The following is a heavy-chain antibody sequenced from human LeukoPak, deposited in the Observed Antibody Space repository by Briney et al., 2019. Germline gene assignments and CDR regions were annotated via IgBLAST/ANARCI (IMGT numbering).Heavy chain of an antibody. CDR2: IIPIFGTA. Sequence: SVKVSCKASGYTFTSYAISWVRQAPGQGLEWMGGIIPIFGTANYAQKFQGRVTITADESTSTAYMELSSLRSEDTAVYYCASTLPSFWSGSGFDYWGQGTLVTVSS. V-gene: IGHV1-69*13. J-gene: IGHJ4*02. CDR1: GYTFTSYA. D-gene: IGHD3-3*01. CDR3: ASTLPSFWSGSGFDY.